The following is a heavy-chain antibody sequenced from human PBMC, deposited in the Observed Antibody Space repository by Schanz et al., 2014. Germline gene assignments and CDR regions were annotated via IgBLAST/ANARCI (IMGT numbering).Heavy chain of an antibody. J-gene: IGHJ4*02. D-gene: IGHD6-6*01. CDR1: GYTFTSSG. Sequence: QVQLVQSGAEVKKPGASVKVSCKASGYTFTSSGFSWVRQAPGQGLEWMGRIIPIFGIANYAQKFQGRVTITADKSTSTAYMELSSLRSEDTAVYYCAREEEAAVRPFRFDYWGQGTLVTVSS. CDR2: IIPIFGIA. CDR3: AREEEAAVRPFRFDY. V-gene: IGHV1-69*04.